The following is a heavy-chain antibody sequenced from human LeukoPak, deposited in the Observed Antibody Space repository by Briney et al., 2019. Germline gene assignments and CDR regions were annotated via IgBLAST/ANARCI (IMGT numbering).Heavy chain of an antibody. J-gene: IGHJ4*02. V-gene: IGHV4-39*07. Sequence: SETLSLTCTVSGGSISGSSSYWGWIRQPPGKGLEWIGLLNYSGTTYYNPSLKTRVTMSVDTSNNQFSLKLSSVTAADTAVYYCATGVHGITAAGDYYFDYWGQGTLVTVSS. D-gene: IGHD6-13*01. CDR1: GGSISGSSSY. CDR3: ATGVHGITAAGDYYFDY. CDR2: LNYSGTT.